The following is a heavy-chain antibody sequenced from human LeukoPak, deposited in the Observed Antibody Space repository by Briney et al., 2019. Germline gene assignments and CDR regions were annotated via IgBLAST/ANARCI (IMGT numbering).Heavy chain of an antibody. Sequence: GGSLRLSCAASGFTVSSNYMSWVRQAPGKGLEWVAVISYDGSNKYYADSVKGRFTISRDNSKNTLYLQMNSLRAEDTAVYYCARDPPPLYDSSGYGPLWGQGTLVTVSS. D-gene: IGHD3-22*01. CDR3: ARDPPPLYDSSGYGPL. J-gene: IGHJ4*02. CDR1: GFTVSSNY. CDR2: ISYDGSNK. V-gene: IGHV3-30-3*01.